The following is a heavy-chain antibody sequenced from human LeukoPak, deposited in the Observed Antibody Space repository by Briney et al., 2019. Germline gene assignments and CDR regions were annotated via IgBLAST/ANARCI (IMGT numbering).Heavy chain of an antibody. J-gene: IGHJ4*02. Sequence: GESLRLSCAASGFTFSDYWMSWVRQAPGKGLEWVANIKQEGSEKNYVDSVKGRFTISRDNAKNSLYLQMNSLRAEDTALYHCARNTAAGLFDYWGQGTLVTVSS. CDR3: ARNTAAGLFDY. CDR2: IKQEGSEK. D-gene: IGHD6-13*01. CDR1: GFTFSDYW. V-gene: IGHV3-7*03.